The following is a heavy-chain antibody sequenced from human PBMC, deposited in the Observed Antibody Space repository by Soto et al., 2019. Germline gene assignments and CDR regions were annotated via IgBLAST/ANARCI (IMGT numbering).Heavy chain of an antibody. CDR3: AKYSTGIWKNYYFYYGMDV. J-gene: IGHJ6*02. D-gene: IGHD2-8*02. CDR1: GFIFSDYW. CDR2: IKQDGSEK. V-gene: IGHV3-7*02. Sequence: GGSLRLSCGGSGFIFSDYWMTWVRQAPGKGLEWVANIKQDGSEKYYVDSVKGRFTISRDNAKNSQYLQMNSLRAEDTAVYYCAKYSTGIWKNYYFYYGMDVWGQGTTVTVSS.